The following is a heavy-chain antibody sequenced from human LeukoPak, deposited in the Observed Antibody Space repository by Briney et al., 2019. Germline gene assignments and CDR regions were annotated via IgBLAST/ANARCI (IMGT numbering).Heavy chain of an antibody. J-gene: IGHJ5*02. CDR2: MNPNSGNT. Sequence: ASVKVCCKASGYTFTSYDINWVRQATGQGLEWMGWMNPNSGNTGYAQKFQGRVTMTRNTSISTAYMELSSLRSEDTAVYYCARVYSYYDFWSGSNWFDPWGQGTLVTVSS. V-gene: IGHV1-8*01. CDR1: GYTFTSYD. D-gene: IGHD3-3*01. CDR3: ARVYSYYDFWSGSNWFDP.